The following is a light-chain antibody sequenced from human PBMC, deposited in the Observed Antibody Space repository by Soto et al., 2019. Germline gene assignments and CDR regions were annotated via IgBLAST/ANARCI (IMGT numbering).Light chain of an antibody. Sequence: QSALTQPASVSGSPGQSITISCTGTSSDVGGYNYVSWYQQHPDKAPKLMIYEVSNRPSGVSNRFSGSKSGNTASLTISGLQSEDEADYYCATWDSSLSAAVFGGGTKVTVL. CDR3: ATWDSSLSAAV. CDR2: EVS. J-gene: IGLJ2*01. CDR1: SSDVGGYNY. V-gene: IGLV2-14*01.